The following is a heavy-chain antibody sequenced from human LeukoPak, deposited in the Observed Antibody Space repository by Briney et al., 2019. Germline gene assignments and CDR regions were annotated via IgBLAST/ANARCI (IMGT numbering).Heavy chain of an antibody. CDR2: INSDGSST. V-gene: IGHV3-74*01. J-gene: IGHJ3*02. CDR1: GFTFSSYW. Sequence: GGSLRLSCAASGFTFSSYWMHWVRQAPGKGLVWVSRINSDGSSTSYADSVKGRFTISRDNAKNTLYLQMNSLRAEDTAVYYCARDLLPSLRYFDWYDAFDIWGQGTMVTVSS. CDR3: ARDLLPSLRYFDWYDAFDI. D-gene: IGHD3-9*01.